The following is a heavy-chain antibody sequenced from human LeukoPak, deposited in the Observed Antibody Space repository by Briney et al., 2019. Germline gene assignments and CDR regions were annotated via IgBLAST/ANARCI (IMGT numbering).Heavy chain of an antibody. D-gene: IGHD1-14*01. Sequence: GGSLRLSCAASGFTFSSYGMHWVRQAPGKGLEWVAFIRYDGSNKYYADSVKGRFTISRDNSKNTLYLQMYSLRAEDTAVYYCAKTTGGYYYYYMDVWGKGTTVTVSS. CDR3: AKTTGGYYYYYMDV. CDR2: IRYDGSNK. V-gene: IGHV3-30*02. J-gene: IGHJ6*03. CDR1: GFTFSSYG.